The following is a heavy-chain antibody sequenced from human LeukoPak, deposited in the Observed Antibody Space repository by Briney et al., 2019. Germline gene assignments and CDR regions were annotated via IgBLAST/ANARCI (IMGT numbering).Heavy chain of an antibody. J-gene: IGHJ4*02. CDR1: GYTFTGYY. CDR2: INPNSGAT. D-gene: IGHD2-21*02. V-gene: IGHV1-2*02. CDR3: ARGRRIRDDSFDY. Sequence: ASVKVPCKASGYTFTGYYMHWVRQAPGQGLEWMGWINPNSGATNFAQKFQGRVTMTRDTSVSTAYMELSRLRSADTAVYYCARGRRIRDDSFDYWGQGTLVTVSS.